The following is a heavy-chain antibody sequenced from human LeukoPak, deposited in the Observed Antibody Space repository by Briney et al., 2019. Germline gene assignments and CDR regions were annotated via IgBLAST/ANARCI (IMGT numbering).Heavy chain of an antibody. CDR3: ARAYYYDGGFYHDY. CDR2: IIPILGIA. J-gene: IGHJ4*02. Sequence: ASVKVSCKASGGTFSSYAINWVRQAPGQGLEWMGRIIPILGIANYAQKFQGRVTITADKSTSTAYMELSSLRSEDTAVYYCARAYYYDGGFYHDYWGQGTLVTVSS. V-gene: IGHV1-69*04. D-gene: IGHD3-22*01. CDR1: GGTFSSYA.